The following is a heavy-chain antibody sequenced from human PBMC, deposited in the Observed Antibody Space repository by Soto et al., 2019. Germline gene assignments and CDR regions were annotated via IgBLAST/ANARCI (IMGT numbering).Heavy chain of an antibody. D-gene: IGHD1-26*01. J-gene: IGHJ4*02. CDR3: AKGSGSSGLSDYFAY. CDR2: ISGSGGNT. CDR1: GFTFSTYA. Sequence: GGSLRLSCAASGFTFSTYAMSWFRQAPGKGLEWVSSISGSGGNTYYADSVKGRFTISRDNSKNTLYLQMDSLRAEDTAVYYCAKGSGSSGLSDYFAYWGQGTLVTVSS. V-gene: IGHV3-23*01.